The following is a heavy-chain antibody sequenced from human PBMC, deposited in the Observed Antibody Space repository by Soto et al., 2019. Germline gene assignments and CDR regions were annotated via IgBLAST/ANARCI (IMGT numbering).Heavy chain of an antibody. CDR1: GFTFSSFA. CDR3: ARDGLPDDFRSGGYWFDP. J-gene: IGHJ5*02. CDR2: ISHDGRIE. V-gene: IGHV3-30-3*01. Sequence: PWGSLRLSCAASGFTFSSFALHWVRQAPGEGLEWVALISHDGRIENYADSVKGRFIISRDNSKKTVYMQMDSLRLEDTGVYYCARDGLPDDFRSGGYWFDPWGQGTQVTVSS. D-gene: IGHD3-3*01.